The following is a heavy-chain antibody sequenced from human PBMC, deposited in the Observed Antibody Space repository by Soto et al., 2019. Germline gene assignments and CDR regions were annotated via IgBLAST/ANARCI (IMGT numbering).Heavy chain of an antibody. CDR3: TTDSGYRRSSLHFDY. D-gene: IGHD6-6*01. J-gene: IGHJ4*02. V-gene: IGHV3-15*01. CDR1: GFTFSNAW. Sequence: EVQLVESGGGLVKPGGSLRLSFAASGFTFSNAWMTWVRQAPGKGLEWVGRIKSKTDGGTIDYAAPVKGRFTVSRDDSETTLYLQMNSLKTEDTAVYYCTTDSGYRRSSLHFDYWGQGTQVTVSS. CDR2: IKSKTDGGTI.